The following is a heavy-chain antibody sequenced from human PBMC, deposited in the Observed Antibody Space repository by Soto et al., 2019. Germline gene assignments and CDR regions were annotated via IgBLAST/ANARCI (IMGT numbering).Heavy chain of an antibody. V-gene: IGHV3-23*01. CDR1: GFSFSSYA. Sequence: EVQLLESGGGFVQPGGSLRLSCAASGFSFSSYAMSWVRQTPGKGLEWVSTISGRSDRTIYADFVKGRLTISRDNSKNTLYLQINSLRAEDTAIYYCAKDPYIVVVPRTFRFDFWGQGALVTVSS. CDR2: ISGRSDRT. CDR3: AKDPYIVVVPRTFRFDF. D-gene: IGHD2-2*01. J-gene: IGHJ4*02.